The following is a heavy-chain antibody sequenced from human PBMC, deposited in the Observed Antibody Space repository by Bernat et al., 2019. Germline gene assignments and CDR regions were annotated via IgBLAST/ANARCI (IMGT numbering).Heavy chain of an antibody. CDR3: AKDRLGYSPFEY. Sequence: QVQLVESGGGVVQPGRSLRLSCAASGFTLSSCGMHWVRQTPGRGLEWVAFMSADGRNKYYADSVKGRFTIPSDNSKNTLYLQMYSLRVDDTALYYCAKDRLGYSPFEYWGQGTLVTVST. CDR1: GFTLSSCG. CDR2: MSADGRNK. D-gene: IGHD6-13*01. J-gene: IGHJ4*02. V-gene: IGHV3-30*18.